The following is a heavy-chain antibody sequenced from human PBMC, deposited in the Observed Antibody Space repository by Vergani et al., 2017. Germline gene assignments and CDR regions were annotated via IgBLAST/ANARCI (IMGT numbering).Heavy chain of an antibody. CDR2: IIPIFGTA. V-gene: IGHV1-69*01. CDR3: ARGIVVVPAAALYYYYYYMDV. J-gene: IGHJ6*03. Sequence: QVQLVQSGAEVKKPGSSVKVSCKASGGTFSSYAISWVRQAPGQGLEWMGGIIPIFGTANYAQKFQGRVTITADESTSTAYMEVSSLRSEDTAVYYCARGIVVVPAAALYYYYYYMDVWGKGTTVTVSS. CDR1: GGTFSSYA. D-gene: IGHD2-2*01.